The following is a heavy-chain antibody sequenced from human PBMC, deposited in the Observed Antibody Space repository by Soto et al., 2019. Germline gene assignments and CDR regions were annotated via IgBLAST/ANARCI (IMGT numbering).Heavy chain of an antibody. CDR1: GDSISGVNW. CDR2: ISHTGHT. CDR3: ARKTTAVPGAT. J-gene: IGHJ4*02. V-gene: IGHV4-4*02. Sequence: SETLSLTCTVSGDSISGVNWWSWVRQSPGKGLEYIGEISHTGHTTYHPSLQSRATISKDESKNQFSLNLTSVTAADTAVYYCARKTTAVPGATWGQGTLVTVS. D-gene: IGHD2-2*01.